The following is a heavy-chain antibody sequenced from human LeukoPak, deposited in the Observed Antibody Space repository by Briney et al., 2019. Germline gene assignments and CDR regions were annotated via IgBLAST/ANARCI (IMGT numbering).Heavy chain of an antibody. CDR2: ISAYNGNT. J-gene: IGHJ4*02. Sequence: ASVKVSCKASGYTLTSYGISWVRQAPGQGVEWMGWISAYNGNTNYAQKLQGRVTMTTDTSTSTAYMELRSLISDDTAVYYCAREGVWFGELSDYFDYWGQGTLVTVSS. D-gene: IGHD3-10*01. CDR1: GYTLTSYG. V-gene: IGHV1-18*01. CDR3: AREGVWFGELSDYFDY.